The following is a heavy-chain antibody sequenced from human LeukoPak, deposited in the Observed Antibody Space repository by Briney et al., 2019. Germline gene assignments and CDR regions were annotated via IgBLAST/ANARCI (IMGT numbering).Heavy chain of an antibody. CDR2: IYYSGST. V-gene: IGHV4-39*07. CDR3: ARDSSGYYYGMDV. J-gene: IGHJ6*02. D-gene: IGHD2-15*01. Sequence: PSETLSLTCTVSGGSISSSSYYWGWIRQPPGKGLEWIGSIYYSGSTYYNPSLMSRVTMSVDTSNNQFSLKLSSVTAADTAVYYCARDSSGYYYGMDVWGQGTTVTVSS. CDR1: GGSISSSSYY.